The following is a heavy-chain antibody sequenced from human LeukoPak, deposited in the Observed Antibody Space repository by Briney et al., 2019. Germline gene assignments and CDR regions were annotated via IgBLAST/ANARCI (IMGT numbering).Heavy chain of an antibody. V-gene: IGHV4-59*01. CDR2: IDYSGST. Sequence: KSSETLSLTCTVSGCPISSYYWSSIRQPPGKGLEWIAYIDYSGSTNYNPSLKSRVTISVDASKNQFSLKLSYVTAVDRAVYYCAKSTRASIRSAFDIWGQGTLVTVSS. D-gene: IGHD2-2*01. CDR1: GCPISSYY. CDR3: AKSTRASIRSAFDI. J-gene: IGHJ3*02.